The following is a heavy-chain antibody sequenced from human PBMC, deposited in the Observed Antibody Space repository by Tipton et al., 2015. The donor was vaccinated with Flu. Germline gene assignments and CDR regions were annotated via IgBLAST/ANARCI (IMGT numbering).Heavy chain of an antibody. Sequence: GLVKPSETLSLTCTVSGGSISSYYWSWIRQPPGKGLEWIGYIYYSGSTNYNPSLKSRVTISVDTSKNQFSLKLSSVTAADTAVYYCARDRIAVAGNLYYYYGMDVWGQGTTVTVSS. J-gene: IGHJ6*02. D-gene: IGHD6-19*01. CDR3: ARDRIAVAGNLYYYYGMDV. CDR2: IYYSGST. CDR1: GGSISSYY. V-gene: IGHV4-59*01.